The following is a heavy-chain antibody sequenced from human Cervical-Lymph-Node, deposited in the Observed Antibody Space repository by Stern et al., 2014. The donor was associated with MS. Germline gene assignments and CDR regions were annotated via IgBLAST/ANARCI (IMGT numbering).Heavy chain of an antibody. Sequence: VQLVESGGGVVQPGRSLRLSCAASGFTFSSYAMHWVRQAPGKGLEWVAVISYDGSNKYYADSVKGRFTISRDNSKNTLYLQMNSLRAEDTAVYYCARDAFSIAAALGYWGQGTLVTVSS. CDR3: ARDAFSIAAALGY. D-gene: IGHD6-13*01. CDR2: ISYDGSNK. V-gene: IGHV3-30*01. J-gene: IGHJ4*02. CDR1: GFTFSSYA.